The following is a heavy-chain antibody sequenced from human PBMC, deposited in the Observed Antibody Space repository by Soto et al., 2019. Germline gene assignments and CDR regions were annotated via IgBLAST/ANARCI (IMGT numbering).Heavy chain of an antibody. D-gene: IGHD3-9*01. J-gene: IGHJ5*02. V-gene: IGHV3-23*01. CDR1: GFTFSSYA. CDR3: AKDFHVLRYFDWPDPWFDP. Sequence: GESLKISCAASGFTFSSYAMSWVRQAPGKGLEWVSAISGGGGSTYYADSVKGRFTISRDNSKNTLYLQMNSLRAEDTAVYYCAKDFHVLRYFDWPDPWFDPWGQGTLVTVSS. CDR2: ISGGGGST.